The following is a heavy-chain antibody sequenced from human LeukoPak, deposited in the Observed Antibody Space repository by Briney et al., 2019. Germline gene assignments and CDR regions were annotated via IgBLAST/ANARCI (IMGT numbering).Heavy chain of an antibody. CDR1: GYTFTSYG. CDR2: ISAYNGNT. J-gene: IGHJ4*02. D-gene: IGHD3-3*01. Sequence: ASVKVSCKASGYTFTSYGISWVRQAPGQGLEWMGWISAYNGNTNYAQKLQGRVTMTTDTSTSTAYMELRSLGSDDTAVYYCARDYGAPSAVFGVVGNDPFDYWGQGTLVTVSS. V-gene: IGHV1-18*01. CDR3: ARDYGAPSAVFGVVGNDPFDY.